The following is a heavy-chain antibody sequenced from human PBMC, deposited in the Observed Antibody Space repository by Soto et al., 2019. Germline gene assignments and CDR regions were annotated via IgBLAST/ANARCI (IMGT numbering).Heavy chain of an antibody. CDR3: ARISLDSSGHSYDY. CDR1: GFSLSNARMG. D-gene: IGHD3-22*01. CDR2: IFSNDEK. J-gene: IGHJ4*02. Sequence: SGPTLVNPTETLTLTCTVSGFSLSNARMGVSWIRQPPGKALEWLAHIFSNDEKSYSTSLKSRLTISKDTFKSQVVLTMTNMDPVDTATYSCARISLDSSGHSYDYWGQGTLVTISS. V-gene: IGHV2-26*01.